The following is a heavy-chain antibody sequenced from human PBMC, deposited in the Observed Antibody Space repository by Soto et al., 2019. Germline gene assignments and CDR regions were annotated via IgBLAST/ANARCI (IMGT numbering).Heavy chain of an antibody. CDR2: IYWDDDT. Sequence: QITLKESGPTLVKPTQTLTLTCTFSGFSLSTSGVGVGWIRQPPGKALEWLALIYWDDDTRYSPSLKSRLTISEDTSKNQVVLTMTNMDPVDTATYYCARALAIYGMDVWGQGTTVTVSS. D-gene: IGHD3-16*01. V-gene: IGHV2-5*02. J-gene: IGHJ6*02. CDR3: ARALAIYGMDV. CDR1: GFSLSTSGVG.